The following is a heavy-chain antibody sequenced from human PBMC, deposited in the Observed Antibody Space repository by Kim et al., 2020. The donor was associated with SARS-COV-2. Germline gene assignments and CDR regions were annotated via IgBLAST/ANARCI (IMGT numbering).Heavy chain of an antibody. V-gene: IGHV1-3*01. D-gene: IGHD1-26*01. CDR1: GYTFTSYA. Sequence: SVKVSCKASGYTFTSYAMHWVRQAPGQRLEWMGWINAGNGNTKYSQKFQGRVTITRDTSASTAYMELSSLRSEDTAVYYCARDTGIVGAGDYWGQGTLVTVSS. J-gene: IGHJ4*02. CDR3: ARDTGIVGAGDY. CDR2: INAGNGNT.